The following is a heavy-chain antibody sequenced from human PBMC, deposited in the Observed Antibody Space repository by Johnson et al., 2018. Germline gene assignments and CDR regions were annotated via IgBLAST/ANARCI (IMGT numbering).Heavy chain of an antibody. Sequence: EVQLVESGGGLVQPGGSLRLSCAASGFTFSSYAMSWVRQAPGKGLEWVSAIGDSGGSTYYADSVKGRFTISRDNSKNTLYLQMNSLRAEGTAVYYCAKDRCSGYDYGYYYYGMDVWGQGTTVTVSS. CDR3: AKDRCSGYDYGYYYYGMDV. J-gene: IGHJ6*02. CDR1: GFTFSSYA. CDR2: IGDSGGST. V-gene: IGHV3-23*04. D-gene: IGHD5-12*01.